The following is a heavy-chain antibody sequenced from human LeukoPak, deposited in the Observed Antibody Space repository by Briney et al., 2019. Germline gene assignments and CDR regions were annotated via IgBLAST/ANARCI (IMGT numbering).Heavy chain of an antibody. Sequence: PGGSLRLSCTTSGFSFSDYGMHWVRQAPGKGLEWLASVWYEERTKYYVDSVKGRFTISRDNSKNTLYLQMDSLRAEDTAVYYCARDPCATTCYVFDYWGQGTLVTVSS. CDR3: ARDPCATTCYVFDY. CDR1: GFSFSDYG. CDR2: VWYEERTK. D-gene: IGHD2-2*01. J-gene: IGHJ4*02. V-gene: IGHV3-33*08.